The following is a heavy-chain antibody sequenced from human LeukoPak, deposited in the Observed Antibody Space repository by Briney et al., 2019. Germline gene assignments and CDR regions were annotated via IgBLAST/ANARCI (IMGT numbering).Heavy chain of an antibody. CDR2: ISSSSSYI. D-gene: IGHD5-12*01. CDR1: GFTFSSYS. CDR3: ASGYSGYDSGDY. Sequence: GGSLRLSCAASGFTFSSYSMNWVRQAPGKGLEWVSSISSSSSYIYYADSVKGRFTISRDNAKNSLYLRMNSLRAEDTAVYYCASGYSGYDSGDYWGQGTLVTVSS. V-gene: IGHV3-21*01. J-gene: IGHJ4*02.